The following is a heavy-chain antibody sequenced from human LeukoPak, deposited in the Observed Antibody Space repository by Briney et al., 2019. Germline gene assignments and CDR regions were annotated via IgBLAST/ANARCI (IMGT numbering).Heavy chain of an antibody. J-gene: IGHJ4*02. CDR1: GGSFSGYY. CDR3: ASSGATDY. V-gene: IGHV4-34*01. CDR2: INHSGST. D-gene: IGHD1-26*01. Sequence: SETLSLTCAVYGGSFSGYYWSWIRQPPGKGLEWIGEINHSGSTNYNPSLKSRVTISVDTSKNQFSLKLSSVTAADTAVYYCASSGATDYWGRGTLVTVSS.